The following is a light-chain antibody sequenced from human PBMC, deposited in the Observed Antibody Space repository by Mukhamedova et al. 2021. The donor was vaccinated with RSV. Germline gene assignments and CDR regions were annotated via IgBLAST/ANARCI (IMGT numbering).Light chain of an antibody. V-gene: IGLV2-8*01. J-gene: IGLJ2*01. CDR2: EVR. CDR3: SSFTANKEIV. Sequence: QQQAGKAPKLFIYEVRLRPAGIPDRFSGSKSGATASLAISGLQAEDEGDYYCSSFTANKEIVFGGGTKVTVL.